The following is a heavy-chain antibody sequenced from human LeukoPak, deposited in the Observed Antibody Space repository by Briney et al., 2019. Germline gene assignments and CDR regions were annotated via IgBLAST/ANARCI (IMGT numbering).Heavy chain of an antibody. Sequence: PGGSLRLSCVASGFTVSSNYMTWVRQAPGKGLEWVSVIYDDGSTYYADSVKGRFTISRDNSKNTLYLQMNTLRAEDTAVYYCARGRGSYFYWGQGTLVTVSS. V-gene: IGHV3-66*02. CDR2: IYDDGST. D-gene: IGHD1-26*01. CDR3: ARGRGSYFY. J-gene: IGHJ4*02. CDR1: GFTVSSNY.